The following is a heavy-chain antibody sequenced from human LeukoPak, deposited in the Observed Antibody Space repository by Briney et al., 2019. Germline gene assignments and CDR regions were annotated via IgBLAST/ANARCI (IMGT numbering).Heavy chain of an antibody. CDR3: ARDKTFEVVNYFDY. V-gene: IGHV4-39*07. D-gene: IGHD3-3*01. CDR1: GVSITSGCYY. J-gene: IGHJ4*02. CDR2: IYYSGST. Sequence: SETLSLTCTVSGVSITSGCYYWSWIRQPPGKGLEWIGSIYYSGSTYYNPSLKTRITISLDASKDQFSLKLNSVTAADTAVYYCARDKTFEVVNYFDYWGQGTLVTVSS.